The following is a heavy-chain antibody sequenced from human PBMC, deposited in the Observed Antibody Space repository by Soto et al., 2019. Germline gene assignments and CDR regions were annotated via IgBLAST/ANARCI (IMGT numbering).Heavy chain of an antibody. D-gene: IGHD6-13*01. CDR2: IYPGDSDT. V-gene: IGHV5-51*01. Sequence: PGESLKISCKGSGYSFTSYWIGWVRQMPGKGLEWMRIIYPGDSDTRYSPSFQGQVTISADKSISTAYLQWSSLKASDTAMYYCATTSAAGKYYYGMDVWGQGTTVTVSS. CDR3: ATTSAAGKYYYGMDV. J-gene: IGHJ6*02. CDR1: GYSFTSYW.